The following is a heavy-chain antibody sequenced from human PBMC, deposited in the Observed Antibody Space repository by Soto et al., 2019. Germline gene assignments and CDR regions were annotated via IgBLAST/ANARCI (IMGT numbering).Heavy chain of an antibody. V-gene: IGHV3-49*03. Sequence: GGSLRLSCTASGFTFGDYAMSWFRQAPGKGLEWVGFIRSKAYGGTTEYAASVKGRFTISRDDSKSIAYLQMNSLKTEDTAVYYCTREGPDDAFDIWGQGTMVTVSS. J-gene: IGHJ3*02. CDR1: GFTFGDYA. CDR2: IRSKAYGGTT. CDR3: TREGPDDAFDI.